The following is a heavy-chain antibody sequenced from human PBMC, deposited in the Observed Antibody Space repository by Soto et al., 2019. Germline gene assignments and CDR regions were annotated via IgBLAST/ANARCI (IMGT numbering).Heavy chain of an antibody. CDR1: GYAFTSYY. Sequence: VASVKVSCKAAGYAFTSYYMHWVRQAPGQGLEWMGVINPSGGSTSYAQKFQGRVTMTRATSTSTVYMELSSLRSEDTAVYYCASGGSDQVVWCYYWGQGTLVTVSS. V-gene: IGHV1-46*03. J-gene: IGHJ4*02. CDR3: ASGGSDQVVWCYY. CDR2: INPSGGST. D-gene: IGHD2-15*01.